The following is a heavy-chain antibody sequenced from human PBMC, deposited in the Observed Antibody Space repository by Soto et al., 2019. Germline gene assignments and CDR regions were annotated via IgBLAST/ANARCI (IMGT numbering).Heavy chain of an antibody. CDR3: ARTTAVPNTLRSRYFFDY. CDR2: VYYSGTT. CDR1: GGSVSNKTYY. J-gene: IGHJ4*02. D-gene: IGHD4-17*01. V-gene: IGHV4-61*01. Sequence: SETLSLTCSVSGGSVSNKTYYWSWIRQPPGKRLEGIGYVYYSGTTNYNPSLKSRVTISVDLSKNQFSLRLSSVTTADTALYYCARTTAVPNTLRSRYFFDYWGQGTLVTVSS.